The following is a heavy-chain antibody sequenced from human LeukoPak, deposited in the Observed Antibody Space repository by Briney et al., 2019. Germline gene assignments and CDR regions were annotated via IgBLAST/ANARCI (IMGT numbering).Heavy chain of an antibody. CDR3: VRDRGTMIVVPFDP. CDR2: HYYSGST. D-gene: IGHD3-22*01. J-gene: IGHJ5*02. CDR1: GGSISSISYY. Sequence: PSETLSLTCTVSGGSISSISYYWGWIRQPPGKGLEWIGSHYYSGSTYYNPSLKSRVTISIDTSKNQFSLKLTSVTAADTAVYYCVRDRGTMIVVPFDPWGQGTLVTVSS. V-gene: IGHV4-39*07.